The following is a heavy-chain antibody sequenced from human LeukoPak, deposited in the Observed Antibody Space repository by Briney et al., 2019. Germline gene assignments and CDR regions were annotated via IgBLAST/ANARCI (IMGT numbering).Heavy chain of an antibody. CDR1: GFTFSSYA. D-gene: IGHD1-26*01. J-gene: IGHJ5*02. Sequence: KSGGSLRLSCAASGFTFSSYAMSWVRQAPGKGLEWVSAISGSGGSTYYADSVKGRFTISRDNSKNTLYLQMNSLRAEDTAVYYCAKGARAGIVGANSWFDPWGQGTLVTVSS. V-gene: IGHV3-23*01. CDR2: ISGSGGST. CDR3: AKGARAGIVGANSWFDP.